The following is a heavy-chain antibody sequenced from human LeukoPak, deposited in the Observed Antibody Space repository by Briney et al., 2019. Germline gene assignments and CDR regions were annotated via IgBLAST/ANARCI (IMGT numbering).Heavy chain of an antibody. CDR3: ARARRASGSYQGY. V-gene: IGHV3-21*01. J-gene: IGHJ4*02. CDR2: ISSSSSYI. Sequence: PGGSLTLSCAASGFTFSSYSMNWVRQAPGKGLEWVSSISSSSSYIYYADSVKGRFTISRDNAKNSLYLQMNSLRAEDTAVYYCARARRASGSYQGYWGQGTLVTVSS. CDR1: GFTFSSYS. D-gene: IGHD1-26*01.